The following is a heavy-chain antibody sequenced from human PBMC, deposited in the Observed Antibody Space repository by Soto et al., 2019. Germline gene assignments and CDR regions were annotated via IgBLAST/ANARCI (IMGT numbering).Heavy chain of an antibody. V-gene: IGHV1-3*05. D-gene: IGHD2-21*02. CDR2: INAGNGNT. Sequence: QVQLSQSWAEEKKPGASVKVSCQASGYTFTSYAIHWVRQAPGQRLEWMGGINAGNGNTKYSQKFQGRVTITRDTSASTAYMDLSSLSSEDTAVYYCARSIVVVTALDYWGQGTLVTVSS. CDR1: GYTFTSYA. CDR3: ARSIVVVTALDY. J-gene: IGHJ4*02.